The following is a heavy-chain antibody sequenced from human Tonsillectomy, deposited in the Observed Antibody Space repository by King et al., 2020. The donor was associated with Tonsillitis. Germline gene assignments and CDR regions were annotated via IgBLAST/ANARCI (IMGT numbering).Heavy chain of an antibody. CDR3: TRDLPDEFDI. Sequence: VQLVQSGADVKKPGASVKVSCKASGYTFINYDINWVRQAAGQGLEWLGWLNPNSQNTGYAQRFQGRVSMTSNTSISTAYMELSRLTSEDTAVYFCTRDLPDEFDIWGQGTMVTVSS. V-gene: IGHV1-8*01. J-gene: IGHJ3*02. D-gene: IGHD1-14*01. CDR1: GYTFINYD. CDR2: LNPNSQNT.